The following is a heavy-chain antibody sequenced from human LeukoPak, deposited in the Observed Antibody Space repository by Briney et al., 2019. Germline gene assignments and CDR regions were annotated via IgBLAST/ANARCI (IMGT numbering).Heavy chain of an antibody. CDR2: ISGSGATT. CDR1: GFAFSTCA. V-gene: IGHV3-23*01. Sequence: QPGGSLRLSCEASGFAFSTCAMSWVRQAPGKGLEWVSSISGSGATTYYEDSVKGRFTISRGNSRQTLYLQMNSLRAEDTAVYYCTKEVSNDILTPFDSWGQGSLVTVSS. J-gene: IGHJ4*02. D-gene: IGHD3-9*01. CDR3: TKEVSNDILTPFDS.